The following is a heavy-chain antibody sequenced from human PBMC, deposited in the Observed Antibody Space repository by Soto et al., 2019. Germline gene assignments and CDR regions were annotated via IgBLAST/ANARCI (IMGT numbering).Heavy chain of an antibody. D-gene: IGHD3-3*01. V-gene: IGHV1-8*01. CDR2: MNPNSGNT. CDR3: AREGQIFVALDV. Sequence: ASVKVSCKASGYTFTSYDINWVRQATGQGLEWMGWMNPNSGNTGYAQKFQGRVTMTRNTSISTAYMELSSLRSEDTAVYYCAREGQIFVALDVWCQGTTLTVSS. J-gene: IGHJ6*02. CDR1: GYTFTSYD.